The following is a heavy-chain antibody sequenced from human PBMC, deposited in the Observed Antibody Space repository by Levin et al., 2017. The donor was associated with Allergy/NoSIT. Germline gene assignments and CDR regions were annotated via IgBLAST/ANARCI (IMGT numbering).Heavy chain of an antibody. D-gene: IGHD3-22*01. CDR1: GYSITSDHS. CDR3: VRERVGYFDI. CDR2: MYHTGSI. J-gene: IGHJ3*02. V-gene: IGHV4-38-2*02. Sequence: GSLRLSCSVSGYSITSDHSWGWIRQSPGKGLEWIGSMYHTGSISYNPSLKSRVTNSRDTSKNQFFLSLSSVTATDPAVYYCVRERVGYFDIWGPGIMVTVST.